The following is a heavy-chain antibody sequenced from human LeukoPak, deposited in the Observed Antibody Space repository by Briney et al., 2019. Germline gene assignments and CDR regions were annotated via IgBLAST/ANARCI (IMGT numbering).Heavy chain of an antibody. CDR3: ARDRTGFLEWSYDP. V-gene: IGHV1-18*01. D-gene: IGHD3-3*01. CDR2: ISAYNGNT. Sequence: ASVKVPCKASGSTLTSKGFSGGQQALGQGLEWMGWISAYNGNTNYAQKLQGRVTMTTDTSTSTAYMELRSLRSDDTAVYYCARDRTGFLEWSYDPWGQGTLVTVSS. CDR1: GSTLTSKG. J-gene: IGHJ5*02.